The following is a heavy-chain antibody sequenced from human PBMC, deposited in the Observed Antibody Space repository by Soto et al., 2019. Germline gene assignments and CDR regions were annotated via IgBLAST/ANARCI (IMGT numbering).Heavy chain of an antibody. CDR1: GFSVSNNY. CDR3: ARDKGAAAGTGAFAI. V-gene: IGHV3-66*01. CDR2: IYSGGST. Sequence: GGSLRLSCVVSGFSVSNNYMSWVRQAPGKGLEWVSVIYSGGSTYYADSVKGRFTISRDNSKNTLYLQMNSLRAEDTAVYYCARDKGAAAGTGAFAIWGQGTMVTVSS. J-gene: IGHJ3*02. D-gene: IGHD6-13*01.